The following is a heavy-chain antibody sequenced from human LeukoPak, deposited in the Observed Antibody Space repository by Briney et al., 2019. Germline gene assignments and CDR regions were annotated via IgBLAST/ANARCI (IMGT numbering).Heavy chain of an antibody. J-gene: IGHJ5*02. D-gene: IGHD3-10*01. CDR2: MNPKSGDT. V-gene: IGHV1-8*03. Sequence: ASVKVSCKASGYSFTNYDINWVRQATGQGLEWMGWMNPKSGDTGYSQKFQGRVFITRDTSINTAYMELSSLGSDDTAVYYCARDGQGSRSSWFDPWGQGTLVIVSS. CDR3: ARDGQGSRSSWFDP. CDR1: GYSFTNYD.